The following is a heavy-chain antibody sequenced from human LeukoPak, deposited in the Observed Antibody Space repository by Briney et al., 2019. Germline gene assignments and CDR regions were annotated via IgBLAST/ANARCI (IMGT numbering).Heavy chain of an antibody. D-gene: IGHD4-11*01. J-gene: IGHJ3*02. CDR3: VRIDYSNAFDI. V-gene: IGHV1-8*01. Sequence: ASVKVSCKASGYTFTNFDINWVRQATGQGLEWMGWMNPKTGNTGSAQKLQGRVTISGNTSISTAYMELSSLRSEDTAVYYCVRIDYSNAFDIWGQGTMVTVSS. CDR1: GYTFTNFD. CDR2: MNPKTGNT.